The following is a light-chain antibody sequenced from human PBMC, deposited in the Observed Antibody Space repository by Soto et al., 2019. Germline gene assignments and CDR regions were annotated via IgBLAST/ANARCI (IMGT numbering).Light chain of an antibody. CDR2: SNN. J-gene: IGLJ1*01. CDR1: SSNIGSNT. Sequence: QSALTHPPSASGTPGQRVTISCSGSSSNIGSNTVNWYQQLPGTAPKLLIYSNNQRPSGVPDRFSGSKSGTSASLAISGLQSEDEADYYCAAWDDSLNGPYVFGTGTKVTV. V-gene: IGLV1-44*01. CDR3: AAWDDSLNGPYV.